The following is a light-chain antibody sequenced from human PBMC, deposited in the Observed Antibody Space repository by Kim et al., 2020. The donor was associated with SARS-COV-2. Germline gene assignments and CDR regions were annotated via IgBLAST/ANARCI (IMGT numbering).Light chain of an antibody. CDR1: SSNIGNHS. Sequence: QSVLTQPPSASAAPGQKVTISCSGSSSNIGNHSVSWYQQLPGRAPKLLIYDINKRPSGIPDRFSGSKSGTSASLGITGLQTGDEADYYCGTWDSRLSIGIFGGGTQLTVL. V-gene: IGLV1-51*01. CDR2: DIN. J-gene: IGLJ2*01. CDR3: GTWDSRLSIGI.